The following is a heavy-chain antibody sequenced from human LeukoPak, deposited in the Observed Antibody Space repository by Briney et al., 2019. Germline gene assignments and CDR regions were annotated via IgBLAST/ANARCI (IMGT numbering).Heavy chain of an antibody. J-gene: IGHJ4*02. Sequence: PGRSLRLSCAASGFTFSSYGMHWVRQAPGKGLEWVAVISYDGSNKYYADSVKGRFTISRDNSKNTLYLQMNSLRAEDTAVYYCAKSGKGDITGTTYDFWGQGTLVTVSS. D-gene: IGHD1-20*01. CDR2: ISYDGSNK. CDR3: AKSGKGDITGTTYDF. CDR1: GFTFSSYG. V-gene: IGHV3-30*18.